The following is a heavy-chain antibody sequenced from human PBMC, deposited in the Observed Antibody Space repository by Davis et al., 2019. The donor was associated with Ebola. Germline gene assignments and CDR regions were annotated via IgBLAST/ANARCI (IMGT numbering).Heavy chain of an antibody. Sequence: GESLKISCAASGFTFSSYWMSWVRQAPGKGLEWVAVIWYDGSNKYYADSVKGRFTISRDNAKRSLYLQMNSLRVEDTAVYYCARDLVGFGYTYSGDYYYGMDVWGQGTTVTVSS. J-gene: IGHJ6*02. CDR2: IWYDGSNK. V-gene: IGHV3-33*08. D-gene: IGHD5-18*01. CDR3: ARDLVGFGYTYSGDYYYGMDV. CDR1: GFTFSSYW.